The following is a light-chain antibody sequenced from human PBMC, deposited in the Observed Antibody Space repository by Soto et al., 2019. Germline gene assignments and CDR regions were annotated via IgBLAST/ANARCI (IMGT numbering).Light chain of an antibody. CDR1: QSVRNNY. CDR2: NSS. J-gene: IGKJ1*01. CDR3: QQYRDLPQT. V-gene: IGKV3-20*01. Sequence: EIVLTQSPGTLSLSPGEGATLSCRASQSVRNNYLAWYQQKPGQAPRLLIYNSSTRVTGIPDRFSGSGSGTDFTLTISRLEPEDFALYYCQQYRDLPQTFGQGTKVEMK.